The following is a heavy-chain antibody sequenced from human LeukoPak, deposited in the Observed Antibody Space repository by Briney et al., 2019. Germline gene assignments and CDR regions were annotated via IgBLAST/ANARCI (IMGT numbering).Heavy chain of an antibody. CDR1: GYNFTTYW. CDR3: ARALYGYNFDY. D-gene: IGHD5-18*01. J-gene: IGHJ4*02. CDR2: IYPGDSDT. Sequence: GESLKISCKGSGYNFTTYWIGWVRQMPGKGLEWMGIIYPGDSDTRYSPSFQGQVTISADKSIGTAYLQWSSLKASDTAMYFCARALYGYNFDYWGQGTLVTVSS. V-gene: IGHV5-51*01.